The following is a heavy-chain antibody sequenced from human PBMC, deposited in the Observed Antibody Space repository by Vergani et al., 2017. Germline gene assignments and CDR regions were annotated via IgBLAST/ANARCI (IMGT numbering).Heavy chain of an antibody. D-gene: IGHD1-20*01. V-gene: IGHV3-23*01. CDR3: ARAYGRYDWFDY. Sequence: EVQLLESGGGLVQPGGSLRLSCVASGFTFTAHGLNWVRQAPGKGLEWVSGISGQNFRTHYADSVKGRFTISRDDSKNTLYLQMNSLRVEDTAVYYCARAYGRYDWFDYWGQRTLVTVSS. J-gene: IGHJ4*01. CDR2: ISGQNFRT. CDR1: GFTFTAHG.